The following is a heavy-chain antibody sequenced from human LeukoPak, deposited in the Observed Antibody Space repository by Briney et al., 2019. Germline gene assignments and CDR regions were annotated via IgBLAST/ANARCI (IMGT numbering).Heavy chain of an antibody. Sequence: ASVKVSCKVSGYTFTDYYMHWVRQAPGQGLEGLGWINPNSGGTNYAQKFQGRVTMTRDTSISTAYMELSRLRSDDTAVYYCARVLGRYCSGGSCYYFDYWGQGTLVTVSS. CDR1: GYTFTDYY. J-gene: IGHJ4*02. CDR2: INPNSGGT. CDR3: ARVLGRYCSGGSCYYFDY. V-gene: IGHV1-2*02. D-gene: IGHD2-15*01.